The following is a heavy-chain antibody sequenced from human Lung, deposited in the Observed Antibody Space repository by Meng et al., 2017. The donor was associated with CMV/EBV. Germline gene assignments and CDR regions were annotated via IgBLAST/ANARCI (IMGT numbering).Heavy chain of an antibody. CDR3: AVYCGTTSCYDGYGMDV. CDR2: IIPIFAIA. CDR1: RNTFSSYT. Sequence: SVXVSXKASRNTFSSYTLTWVRQDPGQGLEWMGGIIPIFAIATYAQSFRGRVTITADTSTSTGYMELSGLRSEDTAVYYCAVYCGTTSCYDGYGMDVWGQGXTVTVSS. D-gene: IGHD2-2*01. V-gene: IGHV1-69*10. J-gene: IGHJ6*02.